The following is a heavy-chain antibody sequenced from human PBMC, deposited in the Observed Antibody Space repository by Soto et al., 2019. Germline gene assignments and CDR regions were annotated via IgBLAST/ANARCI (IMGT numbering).Heavy chain of an antibody. V-gene: IGHV4-59*01. Sequence: SETLSLTCTVSGGSISSYYWSWIRQPPGKGLEWIGYIYYSGSTNYNPSLKSRVTISVDTSKNQFSLKLSSVTAADTAVYYCATDRGYSYGDYGMDVWGQGTTVTVSS. CDR3: ATDRGYSYGDYGMDV. D-gene: IGHD5-18*01. J-gene: IGHJ6*02. CDR2: IYYSGST. CDR1: GGSISSYY.